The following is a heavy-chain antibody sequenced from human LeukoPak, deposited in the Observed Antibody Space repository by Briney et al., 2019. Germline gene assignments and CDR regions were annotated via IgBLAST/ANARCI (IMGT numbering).Heavy chain of an antibody. CDR1: GFTFSSYS. CDR2: IYSGGST. D-gene: IGHD4-23*01. CDR3: AGGPDYGGYYFDY. V-gene: IGHV3-53*01. Sequence: GGSLRLSCAASGFTFSSYSMNWVRQAPGKGLEWVSVIYSGGSTYYADSVKGRFTISRDNSKNTLYLQMNSLRAEDTAVYYCAGGPDYGGYYFDYWGQGTLVTISS. J-gene: IGHJ4*02.